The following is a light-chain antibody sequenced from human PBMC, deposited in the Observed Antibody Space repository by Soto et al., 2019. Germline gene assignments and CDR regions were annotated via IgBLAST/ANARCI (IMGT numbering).Light chain of an antibody. CDR3: CSDAGSGIYV. CDR1: SSDVGRYDF. V-gene: IGLV2-23*02. J-gene: IGLJ1*01. CDR2: EVS. Sequence: QSVLTQPASVSGSPGQSLTISCTGTSSDVGRYDFVSWYQQHPGKVPKVMIYEVSKRPSGVSSRFSGSKSGNMAFLTIYGLQAEDEADYYCCSDAGSGIYVFGTGNKLTVL.